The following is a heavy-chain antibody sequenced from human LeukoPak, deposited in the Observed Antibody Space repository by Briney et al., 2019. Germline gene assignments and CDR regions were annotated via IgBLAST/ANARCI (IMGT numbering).Heavy chain of an antibody. CDR1: GYSFTSYW. CDR3: ARSMGSSLDAFDI. J-gene: IGHJ3*02. CDR2: IYPGDSDT. V-gene: IGHV5-51*01. D-gene: IGHD2-2*01. Sequence: GESLKISCKGSGYSFTSYWIGWVRQMPGKGLEWMGIIYPGDSDTRYSPSFRGQVTISADKSISTAYLQWSSLKASDTAMYYCARSMGSSLDAFDIWGQGTMVTVSS.